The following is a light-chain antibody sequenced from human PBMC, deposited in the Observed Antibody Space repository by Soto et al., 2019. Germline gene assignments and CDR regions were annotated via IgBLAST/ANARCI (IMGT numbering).Light chain of an antibody. J-gene: IGLJ2*01. Sequence: QAASVSGSPGQAITISCTGTSSDVGGYNYVSWYQQHPGKAPKLMIYDVSNRPSGVSNRFSGSKSGNKASPTISGLHAEDEDDYYCSSYTSSSALVVFGGGTKLTVL. CDR1: SSDVGGYNY. CDR2: DVS. CDR3: SSYTSSSALVV. V-gene: IGLV2-14*01.